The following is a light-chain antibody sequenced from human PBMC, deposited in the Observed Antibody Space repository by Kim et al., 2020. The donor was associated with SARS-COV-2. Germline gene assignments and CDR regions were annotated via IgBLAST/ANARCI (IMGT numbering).Light chain of an antibody. CDR2: GAS. CDR3: LQHRTYPIT. V-gene: IGKV1-17*01. CDR1: QDIGNE. Sequence: ASVGDRVTITCRASQDIGNEVGWYQQSPGRAPKRLIYGASNLQSGVPSRFSGSGSETEFTLTINSLQPEDFATYFCLQHRTYPITFGQGTRLEIK. J-gene: IGKJ5*01.